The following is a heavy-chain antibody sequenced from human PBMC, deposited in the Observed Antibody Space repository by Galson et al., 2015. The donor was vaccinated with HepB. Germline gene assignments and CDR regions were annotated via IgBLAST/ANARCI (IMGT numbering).Heavy chain of an antibody. Sequence: TLSLTCTVSGGSISSYYWSWIRQPPGKGLEWIGYIYYSGSTNYNPSLKSRVTISVDTSKNQFSLKLSSVTAADTAVYYCARSSSGYPQIDEYFQHWGQGTLVTVSS. D-gene: IGHD3-22*01. J-gene: IGHJ1*01. V-gene: IGHV4-59*01. CDR3: ARSSSGYPQIDEYFQH. CDR1: GGSISSYY. CDR2: IYYSGST.